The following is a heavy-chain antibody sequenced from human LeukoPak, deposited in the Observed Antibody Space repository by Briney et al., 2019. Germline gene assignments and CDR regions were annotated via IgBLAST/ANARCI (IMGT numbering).Heavy chain of an antibody. CDR2: IYYSGST. V-gene: IGHV4-59*01. Sequence: SETLSLTCTASGGSISSYYWSWIRQPPGKGLEWIGYIYYSGSTNYNPSLKSRVTISVDTSKNQFSLKLSSVTAADTAVYYCARVLGYSSGSNLRSYWYFDLWGRGTLVTVSS. J-gene: IGHJ2*01. CDR3: ARVLGYSSGSNLRSYWYFDL. CDR1: GGSISSYY. D-gene: IGHD6-19*01.